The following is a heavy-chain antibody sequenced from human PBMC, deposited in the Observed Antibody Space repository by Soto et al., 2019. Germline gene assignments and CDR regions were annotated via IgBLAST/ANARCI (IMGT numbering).Heavy chain of an antibody. Sequence: SVKVSCKASGGTFSSYTISWVRQAPGQGLEWMGRIIPILGIANYAQKFQGRVTITADKSTSTAYMELSSLRSEDTAVYYCAREQDDFWSRYYSIDYWDQGTLGTGST. CDR3: AREQDDFWSRYYSIDY. V-gene: IGHV1-69*04. CDR1: GGTFSSYT. CDR2: IIPILGIA. D-gene: IGHD3-3*01. J-gene: IGHJ4*02.